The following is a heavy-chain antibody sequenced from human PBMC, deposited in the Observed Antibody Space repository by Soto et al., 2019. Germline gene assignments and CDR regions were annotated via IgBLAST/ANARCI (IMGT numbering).Heavy chain of an antibody. CDR3: AKGRSYYYYYGVDV. V-gene: IGHV1-18*01. CDR2: ISTYNGST. J-gene: IGHJ6*02. Sequence: ASVKVSCKASGYTFTRSGISWVRQAPGQGLEWMGWISTYNGSTYYADSVKGRFTISRDNSKSTLYLQMNSLRAEDTALYYCAKGRSYYYYYGVDVWGQGTTVTVSS. CDR1: GYTFTRSG.